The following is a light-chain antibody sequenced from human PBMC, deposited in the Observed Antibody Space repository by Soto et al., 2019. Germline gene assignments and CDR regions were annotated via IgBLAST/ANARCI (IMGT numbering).Light chain of an antibody. CDR2: GAS. CDR1: QSVSSSY. J-gene: IGKJ1*01. CDR3: QQYGSSRT. Sequence: IVLTQSPGTLSLYPGERATLSCRASQSVSSSYLAWYQQKPGQAPRLLIYGASNRATGIPDRFSGSGSGTDFTLTISRLEPEDFAVYYCQQYGSSRTFGQGTKVDIK. V-gene: IGKV3-20*01.